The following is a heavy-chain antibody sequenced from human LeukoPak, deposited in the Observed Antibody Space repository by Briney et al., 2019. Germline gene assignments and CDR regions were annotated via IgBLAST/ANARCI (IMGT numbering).Heavy chain of an antibody. V-gene: IGHV4-61*02. CDR3: ARDGAVPYYFDY. Sequence: SQTLSLTCTVSGGSISSGSYYWSWIRQPAGKGLEWIGRIYTSGSTNYNPSLKSRVTISVDTSKNQFSLKLSSVTAADTAEYYCARDGAVPYYFDYRGQGTLVTVSS. CDR2: IYTSGST. CDR1: GGSISSGSYY. J-gene: IGHJ4*02. D-gene: IGHD4/OR15-4a*01.